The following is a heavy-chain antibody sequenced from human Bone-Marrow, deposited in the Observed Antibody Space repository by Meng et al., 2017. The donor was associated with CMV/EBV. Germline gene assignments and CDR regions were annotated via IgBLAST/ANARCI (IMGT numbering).Heavy chain of an antibody. D-gene: IGHD3-22*01. CDR1: GFTFSSYD. Sequence: GGSLRLSCAASGFTFSSYDMHWVRQATGKGLEWVSAIGTAGDTYYPGSVKGRFTISRENAKNSLYLQMNSLRAEDMALYYCAKDNDSSGCLDYWGQGTLVTVSS. V-gene: IGHV3-13*01. CDR3: AKDNDSSGCLDY. CDR2: IGTAGDT. J-gene: IGHJ4*02.